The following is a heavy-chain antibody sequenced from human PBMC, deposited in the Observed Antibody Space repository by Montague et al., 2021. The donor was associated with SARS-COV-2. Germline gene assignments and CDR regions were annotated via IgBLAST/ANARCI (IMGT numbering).Heavy chain of an antibody. V-gene: IGHV3-74*03. Sequence: SLRLSCAASGFSFNANWMHWVRQAPGKGLVWVSGITGDGRNIEYADSVKGRFTISRDNAKGTLYLQMDSLRVEDTAMYFCTNALNVVDSLWGQGILVAVSS. CDR3: TNALNVVDSL. J-gene: IGHJ4*01. D-gene: IGHD2-8*01. CDR2: ITGDGRNI. CDR1: GFSFNANW.